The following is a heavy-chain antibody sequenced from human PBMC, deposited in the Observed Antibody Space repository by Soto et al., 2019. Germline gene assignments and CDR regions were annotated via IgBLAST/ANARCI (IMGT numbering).Heavy chain of an antibody. CDR2: IYYSGST. V-gene: IGHV4-59*12. J-gene: IGHJ4*02. Sequence: SETLSLTCTVSGGSISSYYRSWIRQPPGKGPEWIGYIYYSGSTNYNPSLKSRVTISVDTSKNQFSLKLSSVTAAGTAVYYCARDNSSGLGWGQGTLVTVSS. CDR1: GGSISSYY. D-gene: IGHD6-25*01. CDR3: ARDNSSGLG.